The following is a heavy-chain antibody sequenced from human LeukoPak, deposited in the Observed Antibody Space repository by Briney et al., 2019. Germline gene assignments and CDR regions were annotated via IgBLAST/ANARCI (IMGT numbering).Heavy chain of an antibody. D-gene: IGHD3-10*01. CDR1: GFTFSSYW. CDR2: IKQGGSEK. CDR3: ASLRVYGSGSSPFDY. V-gene: IGHV3-7*01. J-gene: IGHJ4*02. Sequence: GGSLRLSCAASGFTFSSYWMSWVRQAPGKGLEWVANIKQGGSEKYYVDSVKGRFTISRDNAKNSLYLQMNSLRAEDTAVYYCASLRVYGSGSSPFDYWGQGTPVTVSS.